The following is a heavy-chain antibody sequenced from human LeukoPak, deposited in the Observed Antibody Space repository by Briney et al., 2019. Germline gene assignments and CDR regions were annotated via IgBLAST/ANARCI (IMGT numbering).Heavy chain of an antibody. CDR1: GFTFSSYA. J-gene: IGHJ4*02. V-gene: IGHV3-30-3*01. CDR2: ISYDGTNK. Sequence: GGSLRLSCAASGFTFSSYAMHWVRQAPGKGLKWVAVISYDGTNKYYADSVKGRFTISRDNSKNTLSLQMNSLRAEDTAVYYCARGGHRPFLYGDHILLTDYWGQGTLVTVSS. D-gene: IGHD4-17*01. CDR3: ARGGHRPFLYGDHILLTDY.